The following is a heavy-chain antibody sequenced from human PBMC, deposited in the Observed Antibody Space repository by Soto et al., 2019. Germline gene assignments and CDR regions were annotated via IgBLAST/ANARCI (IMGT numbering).Heavy chain of an antibody. CDR2: INPNSGGT. Sequence: GASVKVSCKASGYIFINYGITWVRQAPGQGLEWMGWINPNSGGTNYAQKFQGRVTMTRDTSISTAYMELSRLRSDDTAVYYCARDHKGIAVAGYGMDVWGQGTTVTVSS. D-gene: IGHD6-19*01. CDR3: ARDHKGIAVAGYGMDV. CDR1: GYIFINYG. V-gene: IGHV1-2*02. J-gene: IGHJ6*02.